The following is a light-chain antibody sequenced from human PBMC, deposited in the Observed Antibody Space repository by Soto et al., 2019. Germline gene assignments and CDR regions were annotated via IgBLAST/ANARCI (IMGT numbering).Light chain of an antibody. J-gene: IGKJ5*01. CDR3: QQYYDWPIT. CDR2: GAS. V-gene: IGKV3-15*01. CDR1: QSVLSN. Sequence: EIVMTQSPATLSVSPGERATLSCRASQSVLSNLAWYQHKQGQVPRFXIYGASTGETGIPAMFSGSGSGTEFTLTISSLQSEDFAVYYCQQYYDWPITSGQGTRLEI.